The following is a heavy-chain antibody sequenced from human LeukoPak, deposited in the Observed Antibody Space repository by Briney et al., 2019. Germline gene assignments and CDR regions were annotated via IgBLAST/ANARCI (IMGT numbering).Heavy chain of an antibody. CDR3: ARVAGDFSYYYGSGSYYFDY. CDR1: GFTFSDYY. CDR2: ISSSGSTI. D-gene: IGHD3-10*01. V-gene: IGHV3-11*01. Sequence: PGGSLRLSCAASGFTFSDYYMSWIRQAPGKGLEWVSYISSSGSTIYYADSVKGRFTISRDNAKNSLYLQMNSLRAEDTAVYYCARVAGDFSYYYGSGSYYFDYWGQGTLVTVSS. J-gene: IGHJ4*02.